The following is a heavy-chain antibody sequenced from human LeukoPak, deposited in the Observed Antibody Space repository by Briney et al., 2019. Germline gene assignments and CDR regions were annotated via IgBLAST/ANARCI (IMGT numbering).Heavy chain of an antibody. V-gene: IGHV4-34*01. CDR2: MTHSGTS. Sequence: SETLSLTCAVYSGSLSDHYWSGVRQPPGKGLEWIGEMTHSGTSSYNPSLKSRATMSMDTSKSQLSLKLSSVTAAVTAFYYCARVRYTVYIFWGPGTMVTVSS. J-gene: IGHJ3*01. D-gene: IGHD3-16*02. CDR3: ARVRYTVYIF. CDR1: SGSLSDHY.